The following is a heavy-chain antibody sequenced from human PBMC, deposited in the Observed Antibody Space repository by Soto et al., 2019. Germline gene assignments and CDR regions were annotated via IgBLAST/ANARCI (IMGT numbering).Heavy chain of an antibody. CDR1: GFTFSSYS. CDR2: ISSSSSYI. CDR3: GRDHRKGPGRDAFDI. J-gene: IGHJ3*02. Sequence: GGSLRLSCAASGFTFSSYSMNWVRQAPGKGLEWVSSISSSSSYIYYADSVKGRFTISRDNAKNSLYLQMNSLRAEDTAVYYCGRDHRKGPGRDAFDIWGQGTMVTVSS. V-gene: IGHV3-21*01.